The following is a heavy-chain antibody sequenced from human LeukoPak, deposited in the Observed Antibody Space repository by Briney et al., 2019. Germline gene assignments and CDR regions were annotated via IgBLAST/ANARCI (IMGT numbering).Heavy chain of an antibody. D-gene: IGHD3-10*01. CDR1: GGSISSYY. J-gene: IGHJ6*02. CDR3: ARVRGGYYYGMDV. CDR2: IYYSGST. Sequence: SETLSLTCTVSGGSISSYYWSWIRQPPGKGLEWIGYIYYSGSTNYNPSLKSRVTISVDTSKNQFSLKLSSVTAADTAVYYCARVRGGYYYGMDVWGQGTTVTVSS. V-gene: IGHV4-59*01.